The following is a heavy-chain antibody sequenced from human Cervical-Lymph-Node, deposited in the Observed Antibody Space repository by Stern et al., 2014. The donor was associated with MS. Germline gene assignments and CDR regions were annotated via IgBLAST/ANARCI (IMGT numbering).Heavy chain of an antibody. CDR2: IIPIFGAA. Sequence: QVQLVESGAEVKKPGSSVKVSCKAAGGTFSSYAISWVRQAPGQGLEWMGGIIPIFGAANYAQKFQGRVTITADESTSTAYMELSSLRSEDTAVYYCATLKVAVADNETPAWGQGTRVTVSS. V-gene: IGHV1-69*01. D-gene: IGHD6-19*01. CDR1: GGTFSSYA. J-gene: IGHJ4*02. CDR3: ATLKVAVADNETPA.